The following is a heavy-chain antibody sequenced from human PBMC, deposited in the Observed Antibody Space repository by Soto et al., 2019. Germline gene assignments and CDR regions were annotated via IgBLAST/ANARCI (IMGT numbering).Heavy chain of an antibody. J-gene: IGHJ5*02. V-gene: IGHV4-61*01. CDR1: RGTRGRGSDY. CDR3: ARGLRPIFSSRRGSACWFHL. CDR2: VYYAGST. D-gene: IGHD3-10*01. Sequence: SENLSLTCTVSRGTRGRGSDYWTVIRQSPGKGLEWIGYVYYAGSTNYNPSLKSRLTISVDTPNNQFSLRLTSVTAADTAVYYCARGLRPIFSSRRGSACWFHLCGQRILVTVSS.